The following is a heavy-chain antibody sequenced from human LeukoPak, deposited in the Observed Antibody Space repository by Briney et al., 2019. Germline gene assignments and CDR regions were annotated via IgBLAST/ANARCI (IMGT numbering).Heavy chain of an antibody. V-gene: IGHV1-69*02. D-gene: IGHD3-22*01. J-gene: IGHJ5*02. CDR1: GGTFSSYT. CDR2: IIPILGIA. CDR3: ARAPSDYYDSSGYGWFDP. Sequence: SVKVSCKASGGTFSSYTISWVRQAPGQGLEWMGRIIPILGIANYAQKFQGRVTITADKSTSTAYMELSSLRSEDTAVYYCARAPSDYYDSSGYGWFDPWGQRTLVTVSS.